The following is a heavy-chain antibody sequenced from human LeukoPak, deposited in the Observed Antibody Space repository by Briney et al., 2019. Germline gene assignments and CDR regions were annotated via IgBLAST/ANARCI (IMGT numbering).Heavy chain of an antibody. CDR3: ARARIRMVPSKDAFDI. D-gene: IGHD2-15*01. J-gene: IGHJ3*02. Sequence: GSSVKVSCKASGDTFSIYAISWVRQAPGQGLEWRGGIIPIFGTANYAQKFQSRVTITTDESTSTAYMELSSLRSEDTAVYYCARARIRMVPSKDAFDIWGQGTMVTVSS. CDR1: GDTFSIYA. CDR2: IIPIFGTA. V-gene: IGHV1-69*05.